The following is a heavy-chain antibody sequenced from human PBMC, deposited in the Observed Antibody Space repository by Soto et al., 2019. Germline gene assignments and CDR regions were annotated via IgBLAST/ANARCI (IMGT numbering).Heavy chain of an antibody. D-gene: IGHD6-25*01. Sequence: SETLSLTCAVNGGSISDYYWSWIRQPPGKGLEWIGEINHSGTTNYNPFLKSRATMSVDTSRKEFSLKLRSVTAADTAVYFCASTRVAATDAIGSWGQGTLVTVSS. J-gene: IGHJ4*02. V-gene: IGHV4-34*01. CDR3: ASTRVAATDAIGS. CDR1: GGSISDYY. CDR2: INHSGTT.